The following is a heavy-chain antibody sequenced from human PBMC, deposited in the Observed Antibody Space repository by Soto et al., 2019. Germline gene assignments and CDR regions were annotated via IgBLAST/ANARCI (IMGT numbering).Heavy chain of an antibody. Sequence: EVQLVVSGGDLIQPGGSLRLSCAASGFTFSNYWMHWVRQAPGKGLVWVSRINGDGSTTSYADSVKGRFTISRDNAKNTLSLQMNSLRAEDTAVYYCVRGSVYTGRGDFWGQGTLVTVSS. CDR3: VRGSVYTGRGDF. J-gene: IGHJ4*02. V-gene: IGHV3-74*01. CDR1: GFTFSNYW. CDR2: INGDGSTT. D-gene: IGHD1-26*01.